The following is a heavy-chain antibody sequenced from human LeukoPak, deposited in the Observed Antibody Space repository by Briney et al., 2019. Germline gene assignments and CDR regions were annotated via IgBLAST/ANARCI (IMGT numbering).Heavy chain of an antibody. Sequence: GGSLRLSCAASGFTFSSYAMSWVRQAPGKGLEWVSAISGSGGSTYYADSVKGRFTISRDNSKNTLYLQMNSLRAEDTAVYYCAKDFGRDWYYDFWSGYSYYYYGMDVWGQGTTVTVSS. CDR3: AKDFGRDWYYDFWSGYSYYYYGMDV. V-gene: IGHV3-23*01. CDR1: GFTFSSYA. J-gene: IGHJ6*02. CDR2: ISGSGGST. D-gene: IGHD3-3*01.